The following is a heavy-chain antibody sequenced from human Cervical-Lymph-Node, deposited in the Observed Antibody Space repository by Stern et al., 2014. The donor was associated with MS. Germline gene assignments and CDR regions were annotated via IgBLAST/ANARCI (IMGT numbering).Heavy chain of an antibody. CDR1: SGSITSSSSY. D-gene: IGHD6-13*01. CDR2: IYHSGGT. J-gene: IGHJ4*02. V-gene: IGHV4-39*02. Sequence: QVQLQESGPGLVKPSETLSLTCTVSSGSITSSSSYWGWIRQPPGKGLEWIGSIYHSGGTYYDPSLKSRVTISVDTSKNQFSLELSSVTAADTAVYYCGWDSDSWYRFDYWGQGTLVTVPS. CDR3: GWDSDSWYRFDY.